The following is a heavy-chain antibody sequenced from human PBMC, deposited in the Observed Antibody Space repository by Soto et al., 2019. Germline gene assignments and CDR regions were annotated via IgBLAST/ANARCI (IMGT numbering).Heavy chain of an antibody. CDR3: ARQIYDGDTGPNFLAYFES. J-gene: IGHJ4*02. CDR1: GYSFAGYW. CDR2: IDPSDSQT. Sequence: GESLKISCKGSGYSFAGYWITWVRQKPGKGLEWMGRIDPSDSQTYYSPSFRGHVTISVTKSITTVFLQWSSLRASDTAMYYCARQIYDGDTGPNFLAYFESWGQGTPVAVSS. D-gene: IGHD4-17*01. V-gene: IGHV5-10-1*01.